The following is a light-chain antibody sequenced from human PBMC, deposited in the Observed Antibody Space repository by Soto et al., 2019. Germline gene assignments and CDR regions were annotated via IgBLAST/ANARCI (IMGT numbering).Light chain of an antibody. CDR1: SSDVGAYNY. CDR2: DVS. CDR3: CSYTNSAYV. V-gene: IGLV2-11*01. Sequence: QSVLTQPRSVSGSPGQSVTISCTGTSSDVGAYNYVSWYQQHPAKAPNLMIYDVSKRPSGVPDRFSGSKSGNTASLTISGLQAEDEGDYYCCSYTNSAYVFGTGTKLAAL. J-gene: IGLJ1*01.